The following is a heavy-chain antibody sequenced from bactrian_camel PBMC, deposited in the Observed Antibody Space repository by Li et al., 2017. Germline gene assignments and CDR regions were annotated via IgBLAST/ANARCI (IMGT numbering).Heavy chain of an antibody. Sequence: QVQLVESGGGSVQAGGSLRLSCAVSGYTYSGGYCMGWFRQAPGKEREGVAAIDTDGTTSYADSVKGRFTISLNNAKNTLYLQMNSLKPEDTAMYYCAADSVGPIGMLDPQPTDFVYWGQGTQVTVS. D-gene: IGHD2*01. CDR1: GYTYSGGYC. CDR3: AADSVGPIGMLDPQPTDFVY. V-gene: IGHV3S26*01. J-gene: IGHJ6*01. CDR2: IDTDGTT.